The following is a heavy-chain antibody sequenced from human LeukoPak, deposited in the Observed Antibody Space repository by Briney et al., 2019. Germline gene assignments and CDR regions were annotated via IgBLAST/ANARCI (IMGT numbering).Heavy chain of an antibody. Sequence: PTGGSLRLSCAASGFTVSSNYMSWVRQAPGKGLEWVSGISWNSGSIGYADSVKGRFTISRDNAKNSLYLQMNSLRAEDTALYYCAKDISGSYYRNYFDYWGQGTLVTVSS. V-gene: IGHV3-9*01. J-gene: IGHJ4*02. CDR2: ISWNSGSI. D-gene: IGHD1-26*01. CDR3: AKDISGSYYRNYFDY. CDR1: GFTVSSNY.